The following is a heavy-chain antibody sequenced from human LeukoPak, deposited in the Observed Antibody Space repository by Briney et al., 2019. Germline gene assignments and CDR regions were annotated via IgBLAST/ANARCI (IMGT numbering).Heavy chain of an antibody. CDR2: IYYSGST. Sequence: SETLSLTCTVSGGSISSYYWSWIRQPPGKGLEWIGYIYYSGSTNYNPSLKSRVTISVDTSKNQFSLKLSSVTAADTAVYYCAREPAPPYDILTGSPGAFDIWGQGTMVTVSS. CDR1: GGSISSYY. CDR3: AREPAPPYDILTGSPGAFDI. J-gene: IGHJ3*02. V-gene: IGHV4-59*12. D-gene: IGHD3-9*01.